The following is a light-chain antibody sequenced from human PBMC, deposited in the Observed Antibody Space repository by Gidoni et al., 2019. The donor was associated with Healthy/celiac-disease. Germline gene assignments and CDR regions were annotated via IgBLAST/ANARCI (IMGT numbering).Light chain of an antibody. CDR3: QQRSNWPPVFT. CDR2: DAS. Sequence: EIVLTQSPATLSLSPGARATLSCRASQSVSSYLAWYQQKPGQAPRLLIYDASNRATGIPARFSGSGSGTDFTLTISSLEPEDFAVYYCQQRSNWPPVFTCGPGTKVDIK. V-gene: IGKV3-11*01. J-gene: IGKJ3*01. CDR1: QSVSSY.